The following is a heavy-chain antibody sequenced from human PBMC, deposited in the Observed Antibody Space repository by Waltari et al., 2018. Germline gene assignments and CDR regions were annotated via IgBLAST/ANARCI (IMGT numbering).Heavy chain of an antibody. D-gene: IGHD3-22*01. CDR1: GGTFSSYA. CDR3: ASSDSRARTYYYYYMDV. Sequence: QVQLVQSGAEVKKPGSSVKVSCKASGGTFSSYAISWVRQAPGQGLEWMGGIIPIFGTANYAQKFQGRVTITADKSTSTAYMELSSLRSEDTAVYYCASSDSRARTYYYYYMDVWGKGTTVTVSS. J-gene: IGHJ6*03. V-gene: IGHV1-69*14. CDR2: IIPIFGTA.